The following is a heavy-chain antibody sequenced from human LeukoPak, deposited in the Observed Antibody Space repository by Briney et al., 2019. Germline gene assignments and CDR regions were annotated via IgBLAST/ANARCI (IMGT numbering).Heavy chain of an antibody. CDR1: GYSISSGYY. Sequence: SETLSLTCTVSGYSISSGYYWGWIRQPPGKGLEWIGSIYHSGSTYYNPSLKSRVTISVDTSKNQFSLKLSSVTAADTAVYYCARGRDYYDSSGYHQIWGQGTLVTVSS. CDR2: IYHSGST. V-gene: IGHV4-38-2*02. D-gene: IGHD3-22*01. CDR3: ARGRDYYDSSGYHQI. J-gene: IGHJ4*02.